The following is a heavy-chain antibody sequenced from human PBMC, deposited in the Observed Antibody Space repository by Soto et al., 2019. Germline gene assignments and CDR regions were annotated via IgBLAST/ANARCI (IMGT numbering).Heavy chain of an antibody. CDR1: GFTFSSYA. V-gene: IGHV3-23*01. D-gene: IGHD6-6*01. Sequence: EVQLLESGGGLVQPGGSLRLSCAASGFTFSSYAMSWVRQAPGKGLEWVSAISGSGGSTYYADSVKGWFTISRDNSKNSLYLLMNSLRAEDTAVYYCVRGGSSSGYWVQGTLVTVSS. CDR3: VRGGSSSGY. J-gene: IGHJ4*02. CDR2: ISGSGGST.